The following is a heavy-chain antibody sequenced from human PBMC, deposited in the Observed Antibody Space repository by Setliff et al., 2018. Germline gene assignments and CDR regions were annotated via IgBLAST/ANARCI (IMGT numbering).Heavy chain of an antibody. V-gene: IGHV1-69*06. Sequence: ASVKVSCKASGYTFTGYYMHWVRQAPGQGLEWVGGITPIFETAQYSQKFQDRVTITADKSTSTGYMEWNSLIAEDTAVYLCARDSVTPGQLARRGGFRYYDMDVWGQGTTVTVSS. CDR3: ARDSVTPGQLARRGGFRYYDMDV. CDR1: GYTFTGYY. CDR2: ITPIFETA. D-gene: IGHD1-1*01. J-gene: IGHJ6*02.